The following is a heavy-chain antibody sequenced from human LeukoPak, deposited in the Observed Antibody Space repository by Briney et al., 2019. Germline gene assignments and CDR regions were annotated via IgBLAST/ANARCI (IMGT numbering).Heavy chain of an antibody. Sequence: GGSLRLSCAASGFTFSSYAMHWVRQAPGKGLEYVSAISSNGGSTYYANSVKGRFTIPRDNSKNTLYLQMGSLRAEDMAVYYCASCSGGSCYSFDYWGQGTLVTVSS. CDR1: GFTFSSYA. J-gene: IGHJ4*02. D-gene: IGHD2-15*01. CDR3: ASCSGGSCYSFDY. V-gene: IGHV3-64*01. CDR2: ISSNGGST.